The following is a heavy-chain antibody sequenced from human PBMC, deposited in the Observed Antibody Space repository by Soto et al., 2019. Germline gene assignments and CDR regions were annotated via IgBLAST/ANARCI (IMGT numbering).Heavy chain of an antibody. D-gene: IGHD3-22*01. Sequence: GGSLRLSCAASGFTFSSYAMSWVRQAPGKGLEWVSAISGSGGSTYYADSVKGRFTISRDNSKNTLYLQMNSLRAEDTAVYYCKGSGYYYYYYGMDVWGQGTTVTVSS. CDR2: ISGSGGST. V-gene: IGHV3-23*01. CDR3: KGSGYYYYYYGMDV. CDR1: GFTFSSYA. J-gene: IGHJ6*02.